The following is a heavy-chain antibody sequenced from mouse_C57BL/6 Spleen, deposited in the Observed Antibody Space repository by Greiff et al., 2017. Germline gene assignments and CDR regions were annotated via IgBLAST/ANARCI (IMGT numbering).Heavy chain of an antibody. D-gene: IGHD1-1*01. Sequence: QVQLQQSGPGLVAPSQSLSITCTVSGFSLPSYGVSWVRQPPGKSLAWLGVICGDGSTNYHSALISRLSISNDNSKCQVFLKLNSLQTDDTATYYCAKNGFITTVLAYYFDYWGQGTTLTVSS. J-gene: IGHJ2*01. V-gene: IGHV2-3*01. CDR3: AKNGFITTVLAYYFDY. CDR2: ICGDGST. CDR1: GFSLPSYG.